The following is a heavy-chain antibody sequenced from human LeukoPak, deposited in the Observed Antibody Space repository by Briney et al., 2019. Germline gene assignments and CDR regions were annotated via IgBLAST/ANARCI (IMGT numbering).Heavy chain of an antibody. D-gene: IGHD2-15*01. V-gene: IGHV1-2*04. CDR3: AVGDCSGGSCYSRHWFDP. Sequence: ASVKVSCKASGYTFTGYYMHWLRQAPGQGLEWMGWINPNSGGTNYAQKFQGWVTMTRDTSISTAYMELSRLRSDDTAVYYCAVGDCSGGSCYSRHWFDPWGQGTLVTVSS. CDR1: GYTFTGYY. J-gene: IGHJ5*02. CDR2: INPNSGGT.